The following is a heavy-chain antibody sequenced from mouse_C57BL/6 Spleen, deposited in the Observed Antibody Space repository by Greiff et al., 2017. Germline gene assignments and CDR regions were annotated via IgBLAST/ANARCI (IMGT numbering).Heavy chain of an antibody. V-gene: IGHV1-55*01. CDR2: IYPGSGST. Sequence: QVQLQQPGAELVKPGASVKMSCKASGYTFTSYWITWVKQRPGQGLEWIGDIYPGSGSTNYNEKFKSKATLTVDTSSSTAYMQLSSLTSEDSAVYYCARSEYYGSSYIYFDYWGKGTTLTVSS. CDR3: ARSEYYGSSYIYFDY. D-gene: IGHD1-1*01. J-gene: IGHJ2*01. CDR1: GYTFTSYW.